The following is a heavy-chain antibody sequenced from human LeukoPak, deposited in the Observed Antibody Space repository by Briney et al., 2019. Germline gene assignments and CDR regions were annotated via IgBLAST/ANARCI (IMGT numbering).Heavy chain of an antibody. J-gene: IGHJ3*02. CDR2: IIPIFGTA. CDR1: GGTFSSYA. Sequence: GASVKVSCKASGGTFSSYAISWVRQAPGQGLEWMGGIIPIFGTANYAQKFQGRVTITADESTSTAYMELSSLRSEDTAVYYCARSAYCGGDCYWSDAFDIWGQGTMVTVSS. CDR3: ARSAYCGGDCYWSDAFDI. D-gene: IGHD2-21*02. V-gene: IGHV1-69*13.